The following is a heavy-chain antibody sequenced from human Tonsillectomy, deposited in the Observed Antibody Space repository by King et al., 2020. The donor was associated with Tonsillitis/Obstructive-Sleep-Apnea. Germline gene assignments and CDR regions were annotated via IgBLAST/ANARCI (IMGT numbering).Heavy chain of an antibody. CDR1: GGTFSSYV. CDR3: ARTTVVVTASNLGWFDP. J-gene: IGHJ5*02. CDR2: IIPMFGTS. D-gene: IGHD2-15*01. V-gene: IGHV1-69*01. Sequence: QLVQSGAEVKKPGSSVKVSCKASGGTFSSYVISWVRQAPGQGLEWIGVIIPMFGTSNYAQKFQGRVTITADESTSTAYMELSSLRSEDTAIYYCARTTVVVTASNLGWFDPWGQGTLVTVSS.